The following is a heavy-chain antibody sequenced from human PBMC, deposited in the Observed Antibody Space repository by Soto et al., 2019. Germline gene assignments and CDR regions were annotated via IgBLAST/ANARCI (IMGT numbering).Heavy chain of an antibody. J-gene: IGHJ6*02. CDR1: GGTFSSYA. V-gene: IGHV1-69*13. CDR3: ARCRLAAAHYYYGMDV. D-gene: IGHD6-13*01. Sequence: ASVKVSCKASGGTFSSYAISWVRQAPGQGLEWMGGIIPIFGTANYAQKFQGRVTITADESTSTAYMELSSLRSEDTAVYYCARCRLAAAHYYYGMDVWGQGTTVTVSS. CDR2: IIPIFGTA.